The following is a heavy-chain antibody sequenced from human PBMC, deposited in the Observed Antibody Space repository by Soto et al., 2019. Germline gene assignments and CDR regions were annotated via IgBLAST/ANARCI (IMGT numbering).Heavy chain of an antibody. Sequence: SETLSLTCTVSGGSISSGASYWSWIRQHPGEGLEWIGFIYYSGSTYYNSSPKSRVTISLDTSKNQFSLKLSSVTAADTAVYYCARAPGYSYGPRPHYFDYWGQGTLVTVSS. CDR3: ARAPGYSYGPRPHYFDY. V-gene: IGHV4-31*03. D-gene: IGHD5-18*01. CDR2: IYYSGST. CDR1: GGSISSGASY. J-gene: IGHJ4*02.